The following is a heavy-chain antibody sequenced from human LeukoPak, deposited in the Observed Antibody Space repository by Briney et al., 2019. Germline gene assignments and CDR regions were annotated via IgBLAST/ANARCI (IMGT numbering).Heavy chain of an antibody. V-gene: IGHV4-39*01. J-gene: IGHJ1*01. CDR2: IYYSGST. D-gene: IGHD6-6*01. Sequence: PSETLSLACTVSGGSISSSSYYWGWIRQPPGKGLEWIGSIYYSGSTYYNPSLKSRVTISVDTSKNQFSLKLSSVTAADTAVYYCARSIAARRGYFQHWGQGTLVTVSS. CDR3: ARSIAARRGYFQH. CDR1: GGSISSSSYY.